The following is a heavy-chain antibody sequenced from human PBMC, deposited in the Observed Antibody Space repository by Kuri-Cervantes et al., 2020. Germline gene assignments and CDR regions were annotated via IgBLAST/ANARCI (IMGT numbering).Heavy chain of an antibody. V-gene: IGHV3-21*01. D-gene: IGHD3-16*01. Sequence: GESLKISCAASGFTFDDYAMHWVRQAPGKGLEWVSSISSSSSYIYYADSVKGRFTISRDNAKNSLYLQMNSLRAEDTAVYYCATSHGGDSDYWGQGTLVTVSS. CDR3: ATSHGGDSDY. CDR1: GFTFDDYA. CDR2: ISSSSSYI. J-gene: IGHJ4*02.